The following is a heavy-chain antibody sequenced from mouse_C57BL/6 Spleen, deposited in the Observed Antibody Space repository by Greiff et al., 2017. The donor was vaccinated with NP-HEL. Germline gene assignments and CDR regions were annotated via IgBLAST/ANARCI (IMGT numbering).Heavy chain of an antibody. D-gene: IGHD1-1*01. Sequence: QVQLQQSGPELVKPGASVKISCKASGYAFSSSWMNWVKQRPGKGLEWIGRIYPGDGDTNYNGKFKGKATLTADKSSSTAYMQLSSLTSEDSAVYFCASYGSLYYFDYWGQGTTLTVSS. CDR2: IYPGDGDT. J-gene: IGHJ2*01. V-gene: IGHV1-82*01. CDR1: GYAFSSSW. CDR3: ASYGSLYYFDY.